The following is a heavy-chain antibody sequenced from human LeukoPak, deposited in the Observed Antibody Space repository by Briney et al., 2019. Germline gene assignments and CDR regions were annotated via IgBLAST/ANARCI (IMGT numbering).Heavy chain of an antibody. CDR3: ASVKWFGELLPFDY. CDR1: GFTLSSYA. CDR2: ISGSGGST. D-gene: IGHD3-10*01. Sequence: GGSLRLSCAASGFTLSSYAMSWVRQAPGKGLEWVSAISGSGGSTYYADSVKGRFTISRDNSKNTLYLQMNSLRAEDTAVYYCASVKWFGELLPFDYWGQGTLVTVSS. V-gene: IGHV3-23*01. J-gene: IGHJ4*02.